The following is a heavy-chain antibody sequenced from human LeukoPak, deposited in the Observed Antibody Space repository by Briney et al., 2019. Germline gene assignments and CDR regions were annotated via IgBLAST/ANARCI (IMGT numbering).Heavy chain of an antibody. J-gene: IGHJ1*01. D-gene: IGHD2-2*02. CDR1: GGTFSSYA. CDR2: IIPIFGTA. V-gene: IGHV1-69*05. CDR3: ATVYCSSTSCYTWYFQH. Sequence: ASVKVSCKASGGTFSSYAISWVRQAPGQGLEWMGGIIPIFGTANYAQKFQGRVTITTDESTSTAYMELSSRRSEDTAVYYCATVYCSSTSCYTWYFQHWGQGTLVTVSS.